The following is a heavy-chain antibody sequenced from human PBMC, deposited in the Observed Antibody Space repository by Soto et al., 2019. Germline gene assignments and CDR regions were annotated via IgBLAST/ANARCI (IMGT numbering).Heavy chain of an antibody. CDR1: GFTFSSYW. J-gene: IGHJ6*02. V-gene: IGHV3-74*01. CDR3: ARAYYYYYGMDV. Sequence: EVQLVESGGGLVQPGGSLRLSCAASGFTFSSYWMHWVRQAPGKGLVWVSRINSDGSSTSYADSVKGRFTISRDNAKNTLYLQMNSLRAEDTAVYYCARAYYYYYGMDVWGQGTTVTVSS. CDR2: INSDGSST.